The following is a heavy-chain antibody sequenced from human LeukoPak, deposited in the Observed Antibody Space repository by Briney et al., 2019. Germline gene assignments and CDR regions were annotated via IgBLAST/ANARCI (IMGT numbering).Heavy chain of an antibody. CDR1: GGTFSSYA. J-gene: IGHJ1*01. D-gene: IGHD3-22*01. Sequence: GSSVKLSSKASGGTFSSYAISWVRHAPGHGLEWMGRIIPIFGIANYAQKFQGRVTITADKSTSTAYMELSSLRSEDTAVYYCARRIVSSGYSSAEYFQRWSEGTLVTVSS. V-gene: IGHV1-69*04. CDR2: IIPIFGIA. CDR3: ARRIVSSGYSSAEYFQR.